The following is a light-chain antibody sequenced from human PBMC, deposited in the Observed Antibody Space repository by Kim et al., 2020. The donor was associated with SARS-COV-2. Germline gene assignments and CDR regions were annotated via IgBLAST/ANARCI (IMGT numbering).Light chain of an antibody. J-gene: IGLJ3*02. CDR3: SSYAGYGLGV. CDR2: EVN. Sequence: SALTQPASVSGSPGQSVTISCTGTNSDVGSYNLVSWYQQHPGKAPKLMIYEVNKRPSGVSDRFSGSKSGSTASLTISGLQAEDEADYYCSSYAGYGLGVFGGGTQLTVL. CDR1: NSDVGSYNL. V-gene: IGLV2-23*02.